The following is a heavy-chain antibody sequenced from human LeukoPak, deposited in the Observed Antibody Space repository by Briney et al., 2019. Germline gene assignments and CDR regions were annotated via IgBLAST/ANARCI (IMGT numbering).Heavy chain of an antibody. D-gene: IGHD2-2*01. CDR2: IYYSGST. CDR3: ARDEISDRTPDY. CDR1: GGSISSGDYY. Sequence: SETLSLTCTVSGGSISSGDYYWSWIRQPPGKGLEWIGYIYYSGSTYYNPSLKSRVTISVDTSKNQFSLKLSSVTAADTAVYYCARDEISDRTPDYWGQGTLVTVSS. J-gene: IGHJ4*02. V-gene: IGHV4-30-4*01.